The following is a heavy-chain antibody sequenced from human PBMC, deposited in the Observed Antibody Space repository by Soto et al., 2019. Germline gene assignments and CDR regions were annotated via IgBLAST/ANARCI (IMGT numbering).Heavy chain of an antibody. CDR3: ASRDPGTSVDY. CDR1: GGSFTSNNG. J-gene: IGHJ4*02. Sequence: WETLSLTCAVSGGSFTSNNGWTWVRQPPGQGLEWIGEIYRTGSTNYNPSLKSRVTISLDKSENQFSLKVTSLTAADTAVYYCASRDPGTSVDYWGQGTLVTVSS. CDR2: IYRTGST. D-gene: IGHD1-7*01. V-gene: IGHV4-4*02.